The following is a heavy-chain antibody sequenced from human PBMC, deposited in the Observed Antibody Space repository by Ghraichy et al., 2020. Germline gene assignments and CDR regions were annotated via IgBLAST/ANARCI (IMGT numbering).Heavy chain of an antibody. V-gene: IGHV4-59*01. CDR3: AGGRRRSGGYNTGYYYNYMDV. CDR2: IFYSGST. J-gene: IGHJ6*03. CDR1: GGSMSGDY. Sequence: SETLSLTCTVSGGSMSGDYWTWIRQPPGKGLEWIGNIFYSGSTNYNPSLKSPVTISIDTSKNQFALEFRSVTAADTAIYYCAGGRRRSGGYNTGYYYNYMDVWGKGTTVTVSS. D-gene: IGHD6-19*01.